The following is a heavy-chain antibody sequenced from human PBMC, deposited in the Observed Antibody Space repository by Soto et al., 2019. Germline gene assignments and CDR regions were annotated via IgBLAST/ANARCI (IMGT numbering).Heavy chain of an antibody. CDR3: ATYRYSSGWYALDY. CDR1: GFTFSSYG. CDR2: IWYDGSNK. V-gene: IGHV3-33*01. J-gene: IGHJ4*02. Sequence: QVQLVESGGGVVQPGRSLRLSCAASGFTFSSYGMHWVRQAPGKGLEWVAVIWYDGSNKYYADSVKGRFTMSRDNSKNTLSPQMTSLRVEDTAVYYCATYRYSSGWYALDYWGQGTLVTVSS. D-gene: IGHD6-19*01.